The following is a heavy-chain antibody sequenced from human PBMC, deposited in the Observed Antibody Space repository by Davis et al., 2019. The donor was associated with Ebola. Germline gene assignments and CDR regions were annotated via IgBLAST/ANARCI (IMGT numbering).Heavy chain of an antibody. Sequence: MPSETLSLTCAVSGGSIISGSYSWSWIRQPPGKGLEWIGFIYHTGSTDYNPSLKSRVIMSLDMSKNQFSLSLSSVTAADTAVYYCARLINDYYDSSGYPLFSDDYWGQGTLVTVSS. CDR3: ARLINDYYDSSGYPLFSDDY. D-gene: IGHD3-22*01. CDR2: IYHTGST. CDR1: GGSIISGSYS. J-gene: IGHJ4*02. V-gene: IGHV4-30-2*01.